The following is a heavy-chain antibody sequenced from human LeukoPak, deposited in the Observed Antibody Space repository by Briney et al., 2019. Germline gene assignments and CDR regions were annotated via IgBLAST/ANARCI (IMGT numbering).Heavy chain of an antibody. CDR2: IYTSGST. V-gene: IGHV4-4*09. CDR1: GGSISSHY. CDR3: ARRDGYYYYMDV. Sequence: SETLSLICTVSGGSISSHYWSWIRQPPGKGLEWIGYIYTSGSTNYNPSLKSRVTISVDTSKNQLSLKLNSVTAADTAVYYCARRDGYYYYMDVWGKGTTVTVSS. J-gene: IGHJ6*03.